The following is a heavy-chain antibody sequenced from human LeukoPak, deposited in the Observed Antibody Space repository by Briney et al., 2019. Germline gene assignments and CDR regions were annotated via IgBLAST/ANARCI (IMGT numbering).Heavy chain of an antibody. V-gene: IGHV3-7*02. CDR1: GFTFAGYW. CDR2: IKSDGSEK. D-gene: IGHD6-6*01. CDR3: AKLSEYSFDS. Sequence: QPGGSLRLPCTASGFTFAGYWMTWVRHPPGKGLEWVANIKSDGSEKYYVDSVKGRFTVSRDNTKNSLSLQLNSLRAEDTAVYYCAKLSEYSFDSRGQGTQVTVSS. J-gene: IGHJ4*02.